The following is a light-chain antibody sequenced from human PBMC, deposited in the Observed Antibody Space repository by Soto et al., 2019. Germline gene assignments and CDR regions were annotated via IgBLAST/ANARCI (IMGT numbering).Light chain of an antibody. CDR1: SGHSNYA. Sequence: QLVLTQSPSPSASLGASVKLTCTLSSGHSNYAIAWHQQQPEKGPRYLMKLNSDGSHSKGDGIPDRFSGSSSGAERYLTISSLQSEDEADYYCQTWGTGIQVFGGGTKVTVL. CDR3: QTWGTGIQV. CDR2: LNSDGSH. J-gene: IGLJ3*02. V-gene: IGLV4-69*01.